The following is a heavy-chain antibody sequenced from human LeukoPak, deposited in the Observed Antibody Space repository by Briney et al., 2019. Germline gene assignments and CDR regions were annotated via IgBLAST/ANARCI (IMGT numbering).Heavy chain of an antibody. Sequence: GASVKVSCKASGYTFTSYGISWVRQAPGQGLEWMGGIIPIFGTANYAQKFQGRVTITADESTSTAYMELSSLRSEDTAVYYCATYCSGGSCQNRRDGYPMGYWGQGTLVTVSS. J-gene: IGHJ4*02. CDR3: ATYCSGGSCQNRRDGYPMGY. CDR1: GYTFTSYG. D-gene: IGHD2-15*01. V-gene: IGHV1-69*13. CDR2: IIPIFGTA.